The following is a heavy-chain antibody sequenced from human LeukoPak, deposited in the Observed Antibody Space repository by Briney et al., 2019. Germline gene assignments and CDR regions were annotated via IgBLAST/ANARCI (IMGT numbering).Heavy chain of an antibody. Sequence: ASVKVSCKASGYTFTSYGISWVRQAPGQGFEWMGWISAYNGNTNYAQKLQGRVTMTTDTSTSAAYMELRSLRSDDTVVYYCARGVGLTREGTFDYWGQGTLVTVSS. V-gene: IGHV1-18*01. CDR3: ARGVGLTREGTFDY. D-gene: IGHD1-26*01. CDR1: GYTFTSYG. J-gene: IGHJ4*02. CDR2: ISAYNGNT.